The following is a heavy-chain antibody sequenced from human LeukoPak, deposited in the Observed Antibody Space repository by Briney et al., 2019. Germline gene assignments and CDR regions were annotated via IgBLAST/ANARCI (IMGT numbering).Heavy chain of an antibody. CDR2: ISSSSSYI. CDR1: GFTFSSYS. Sequence: GGSLRLSCAASGFTFSSYSMNWVRQAPGKGLEWVSSISSSSSYIYYADSVKGRFTISRDNAKNSLYLQMNSLRAEDTAVYYCAGGDFDWPYYMDVWGKGTTVTVSS. CDR3: AGGDFDWPYYMDV. V-gene: IGHV3-21*01. J-gene: IGHJ6*03. D-gene: IGHD3-9*01.